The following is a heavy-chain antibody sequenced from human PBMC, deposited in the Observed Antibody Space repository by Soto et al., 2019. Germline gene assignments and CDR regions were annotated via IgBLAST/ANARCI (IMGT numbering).Heavy chain of an antibody. J-gene: IGHJ6*03. CDR1: GGTFSSYA. CDR2: IIPIFGTA. CDR3: ARARRFIAVAGTYYYYYMDV. Sequence: SVKVSCKASGGTFSSYAISWVRQAPGQGLEWMGGIIPIFGTANYAQKFQGRVTITRDKSTSTAYMELSSLRSEDTAVYYCARARRFIAVAGTYYYYYMDVWGKGTTVTVSS. D-gene: IGHD6-19*01. V-gene: IGHV1-69*05.